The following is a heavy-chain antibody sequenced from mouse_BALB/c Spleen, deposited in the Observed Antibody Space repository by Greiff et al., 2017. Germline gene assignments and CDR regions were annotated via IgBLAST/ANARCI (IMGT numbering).Heavy chain of an antibody. CDR2: INPSNGRT. J-gene: IGHJ4*01. CDR3: AREGITTAPMDY. V-gene: IGHV1S81*02. CDR1: GYTFTSYW. D-gene: IGHD1-2*01. Sequence: QVQLQQHGAELVKPGASVKLSCKASGYTFTSYWMHWVKQRPGQGLEWIGEINPSNGRTNYNEKFKSKATLTVDKSSSTAYMQLSSLTSEDSAVYYCAREGITTAPMDYWGQGTSVTVSS.